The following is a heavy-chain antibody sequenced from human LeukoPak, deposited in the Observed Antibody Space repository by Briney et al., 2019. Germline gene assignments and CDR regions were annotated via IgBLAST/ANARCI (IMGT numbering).Heavy chain of an antibody. CDR3: EGLGDY. CDR2: IKSKTDGGTT. CDR1: GFSFNNYA. J-gene: IGHJ4*02. D-gene: IGHD3/OR15-3a*01. V-gene: IGHV3-15*01. Sequence: GGSLRLSCAASGFSFNNYAMTWVRQAPGKGLEWVGCIKSKTDGGTTDYAAPVKGRFTISRDDSKNTLYLQMNSLKTEDTAVYYCEGLGDYWGQGTLVTVSS.